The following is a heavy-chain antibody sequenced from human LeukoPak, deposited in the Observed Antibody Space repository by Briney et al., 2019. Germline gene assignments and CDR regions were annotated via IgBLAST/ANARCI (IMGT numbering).Heavy chain of an antibody. Sequence: SETLSLTCAIYGESFSIYYWSWIRQHPGKGLEWIGYIYYSGSTYYNPSLKSRVTISVDTSKNQFSLKLSSVTAADTAVYYCASVQYCTNGVCSNNWFDPWGQGTLVTVSS. CDR1: GESFSIYY. CDR2: IYYSGST. V-gene: IGHV4-59*06. J-gene: IGHJ5*02. D-gene: IGHD2-8*01. CDR3: ASVQYCTNGVCSNNWFDP.